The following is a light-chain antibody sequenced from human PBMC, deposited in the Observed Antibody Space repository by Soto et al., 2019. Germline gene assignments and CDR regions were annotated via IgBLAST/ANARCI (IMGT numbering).Light chain of an antibody. CDR2: KAS. V-gene: IGKV1-5*03. J-gene: IGKJ1*01. Sequence: IQMSQSPSSMTPSVGDSVIVTCLPSQSISRSVAWYQQKPGKAPKLLIYKASSVESGVPSRCSGSGSGTEFTLTISSLQXDDFATYYCQQYNSDSRTFGQGTKGDMK. CDR3: QQYNSDSRT. CDR1: QSISRS.